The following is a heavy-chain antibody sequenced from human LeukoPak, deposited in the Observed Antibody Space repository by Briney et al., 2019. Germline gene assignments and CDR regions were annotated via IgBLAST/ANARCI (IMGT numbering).Heavy chain of an antibody. J-gene: IGHJ4*02. V-gene: IGHV3-11*01. Sequence: GGSLRLSCAASGFTFSDYFMSWIRQAPGKGLEWVSYISSSGSIIYYADSVKGRFTISRDNAKNSLYLQMSSLRAEDTALYYCAKEDSNDAFDIWGQGTLVTVSS. D-gene: IGHD3-16*01. CDR1: GFTFSDYF. CDR2: ISSSGSII. CDR3: AKEDSNDAFDI.